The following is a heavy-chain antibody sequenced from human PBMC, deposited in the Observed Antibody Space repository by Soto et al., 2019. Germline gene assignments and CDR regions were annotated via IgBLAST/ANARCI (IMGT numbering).Heavy chain of an antibody. Sequence: GGSLRLSCAASGFTFSSYGMHWVRQAPGKGLEWVAVISYDGSNKYYADSVKGRFTISRDNSKNTLYLQMNSLRAEDTAVYYCAKDRWYSSSSRGYYYYGMDVWGQGTLVTVSS. J-gene: IGHJ6*02. CDR2: ISYDGSNK. CDR3: AKDRWYSSSSRGYYYYGMDV. V-gene: IGHV3-30*18. CDR1: GFTFSSYG. D-gene: IGHD6-6*01.